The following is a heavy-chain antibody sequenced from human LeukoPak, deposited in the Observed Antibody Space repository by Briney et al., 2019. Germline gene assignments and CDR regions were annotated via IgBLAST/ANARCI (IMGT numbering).Heavy chain of an antibody. Sequence: PGGSLRLSCAASGFTVSSNYMSWVRQAPGKGLEWVSIIYSGGSTFYADSVKGRFTISRDNSKNTLFLQMNSLRAEDTAVYYCAKDSTRVGAPNYWGQGTLVTVSS. V-gene: IGHV3-53*01. CDR2: IYSGGST. CDR1: GFTVSSNY. D-gene: IGHD1-26*01. J-gene: IGHJ4*02. CDR3: AKDSTRVGAPNY.